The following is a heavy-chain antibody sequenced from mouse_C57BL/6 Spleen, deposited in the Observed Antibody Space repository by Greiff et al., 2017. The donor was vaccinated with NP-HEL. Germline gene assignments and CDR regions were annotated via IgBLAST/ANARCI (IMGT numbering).Heavy chain of an antibody. CDR3: ARGPTHYYGTPFDY. J-gene: IGHJ2*01. CDR1: GFTFSSYA. V-gene: IGHV5-4*01. Sequence: EVQLQESGGGLVKPGGSLKLSCAASGFTFSSYAMSWVRQTPEKRLEWVATISDGGSYTYYPDNVKGRFSISRDNAKNNLYLQMSHLKSEDTAMYYCARGPTHYYGTPFDYWGQGTTLTVSS. CDR2: ISDGGSYT. D-gene: IGHD1-1*01.